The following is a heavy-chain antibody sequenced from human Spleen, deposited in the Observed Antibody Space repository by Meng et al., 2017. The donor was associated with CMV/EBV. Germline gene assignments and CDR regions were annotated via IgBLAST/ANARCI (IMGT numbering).Heavy chain of an antibody. CDR3: AQGGVVVPTARDLFDP. V-gene: IGHV3-23*01. J-gene: IGHJ5*02. CDR2: ISGSGGGT. D-gene: IGHD2-2*01. CDR1: GFTVSDYA. Sequence: SGFTVSDYAMSWVRQAPGKGLEWVSSISGSGGGTYSANSVKGRFTISRDNSKNTLYLQLNSLRADDTAVYYCAQGGVVVPTARDLFDPWGQGTLVTVSS.